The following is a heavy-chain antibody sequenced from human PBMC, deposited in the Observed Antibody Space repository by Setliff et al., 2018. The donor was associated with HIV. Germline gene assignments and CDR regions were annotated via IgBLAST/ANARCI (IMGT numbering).Heavy chain of an antibody. V-gene: IGHV4-59*08. J-gene: IGHJ4*02. CDR2: IYYSGST. CDR1: GGSISSYY. Sequence: SETLSLTCTVSGGSISSYYWSWIRQPPGKGLEWIGYIYYSGSTNYNPSLKSRVTISVDTSKNQFSLKLSSVTAADTAVYYCARLIAVAGTRYFDYWGQGTLVTVYS. CDR3: ARLIAVAGTRYFDY. D-gene: IGHD6-19*01.